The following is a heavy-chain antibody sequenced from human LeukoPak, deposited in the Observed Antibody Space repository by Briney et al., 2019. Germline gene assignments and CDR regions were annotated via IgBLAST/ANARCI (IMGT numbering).Heavy chain of an antibody. D-gene: IGHD2-2*01. J-gene: IGHJ4*02. CDR1: GFTFNSYA. CDR2: ISGSGGST. Sequence: PGGSLRLSCAASGFTFNSYAMSWVRQAPGKGLEWVSAISGSGGSTYYADSVKGRFTISRDNAKNSLYLQMNSLRAEDTAVYYCARDSLIVVPVSLFFDYWGQGTLVTVSS. V-gene: IGHV3-23*01. CDR3: ARDSLIVVPVSLFFDY.